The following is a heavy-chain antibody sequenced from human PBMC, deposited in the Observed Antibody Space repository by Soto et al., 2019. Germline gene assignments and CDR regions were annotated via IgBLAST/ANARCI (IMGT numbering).Heavy chain of an antibody. V-gene: IGHV3-11*06. D-gene: IGHD2-15*01. J-gene: IGHJ5*02. CDR3: VRGGGGGLFDP. CDR2: ISPGSRYP. CDR1: GFTFGYSY. Sequence: LILSFSGSGFTFGYSYMSWIRQAPWKGLEWLSYISPGSRYPAYADSVKGRFTISRDNAKRSLYLQMMSLTAEDTAIYYCVRGGGGGLFDPWGQGTMVTVSS.